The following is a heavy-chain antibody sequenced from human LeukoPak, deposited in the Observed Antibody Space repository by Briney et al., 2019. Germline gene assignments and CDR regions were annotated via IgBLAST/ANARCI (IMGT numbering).Heavy chain of an antibody. J-gene: IGHJ6*03. CDR1: GGSFSGYY. D-gene: IGHD1-7*01. CDR2: ITDSGST. CDR3: ARDATGTSLYYYYMDV. Sequence: SETLSLTCAVYGGSFSGYYWSWIRQPPGKGLEWNGEITDSGSTNYNPSLKSRVTMSVDTSKKQFSLKLTSVTAADTAVYYCARDATGTSLYYYYMDVWGKGTTVTVSS. V-gene: IGHV4-34*10.